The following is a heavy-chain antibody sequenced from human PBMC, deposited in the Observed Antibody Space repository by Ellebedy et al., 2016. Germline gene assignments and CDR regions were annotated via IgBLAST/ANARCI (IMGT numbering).Heavy chain of an antibody. J-gene: IGHJ4*02. CDR3: AREQQWLAGDGMNYLDY. CDR1: GFTFSSYA. CDR2: ISGGGGSA. Sequence: GESLKISCAASGFTFSSYAMSWVRQAPGKGLEWVSAISGGGGSAYYADSVKGRFTISRDNSKNTLFLQMNSLRAEDTALYYCAREQQWLAGDGMNYLDYWGQGTLVTVSS. D-gene: IGHD6-19*01. V-gene: IGHV3-23*01.